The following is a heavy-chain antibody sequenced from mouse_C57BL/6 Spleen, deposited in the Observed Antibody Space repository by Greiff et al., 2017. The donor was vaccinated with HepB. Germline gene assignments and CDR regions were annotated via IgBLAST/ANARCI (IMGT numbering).Heavy chain of an antibody. J-gene: IGHJ4*01. V-gene: IGHV1-82*01. Sequence: VQLQQSGPELVKPGASVKISCKASGYAFSSSWMNWVKQRPGKGLEWIGRIYPGDGDTNYNRKFKGKATLTADKSSSTAYMQLSSLTSEDSAVYFCARGDYYEDYAMDYGGQGTSVTVSS. D-gene: IGHD1-1*01. CDR1: GYAFSSSW. CDR2: IYPGDGDT. CDR3: ARGDYYEDYAMDY.